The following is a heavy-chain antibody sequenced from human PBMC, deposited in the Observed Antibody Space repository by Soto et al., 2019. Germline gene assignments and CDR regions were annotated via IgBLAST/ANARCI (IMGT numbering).Heavy chain of an antibody. CDR2: IKQDGSEK. D-gene: IGHD5-18*01. V-gene: IGHV3-7*03. J-gene: IGHJ5*02. Sequence: GGSLRLSCAASGFTFSSYWMSWVRQAPGKGLEWVANIKQDGSEKYYVDSVKGRFTISRDNAKNSLYLQMNSLRAEDTAVYYCARDVGYSSARGWFDPWGPGTLVTVSS. CDR3: ARDVGYSSARGWFDP. CDR1: GFTFSSYW.